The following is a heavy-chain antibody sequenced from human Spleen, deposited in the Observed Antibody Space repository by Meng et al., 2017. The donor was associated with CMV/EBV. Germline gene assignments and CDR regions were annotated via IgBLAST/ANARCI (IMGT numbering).Heavy chain of an antibody. D-gene: IGHD1-26*01. V-gene: IGHV1-8*02. CDR3: ARSEAIVGITHRGDWFDP. Sequence: ASVKVSCKASGGTFSNYPISWVRQATGQGLEWMGWMNPNSGNTGYAQKFQGRVTMTRNTSISTAYMELTSLRSEDTALYYCARSEAIVGITHRGDWFDPWGQGTLVTVSS. J-gene: IGHJ5*02. CDR2: MNPNSGNT. CDR1: GGTFSNYP.